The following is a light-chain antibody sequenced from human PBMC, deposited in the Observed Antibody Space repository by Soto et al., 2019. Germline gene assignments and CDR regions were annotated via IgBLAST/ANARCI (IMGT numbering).Light chain of an antibody. Sequence: EIIMTQSPATVSVSPGERVTLSCRASQSASDNVAWYQQRPGQSPRLLMHSASARAAGLPARFSGSGSGTEFSLSIHSLQSEDFAVYFCQQYNDWPITFGQGIRLEIK. CDR3: QQYNDWPIT. CDR2: SAS. V-gene: IGKV3-15*01. J-gene: IGKJ5*01. CDR1: QSASDN.